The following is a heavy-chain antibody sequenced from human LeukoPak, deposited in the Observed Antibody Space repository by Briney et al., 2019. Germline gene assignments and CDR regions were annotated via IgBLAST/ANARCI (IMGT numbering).Heavy chain of an antibody. CDR2: INHSGST. V-gene: IGHV4-34*01. CDR3: ARDDVAAAGIVDV. CDR1: GGSFSGYY. J-gene: IGHJ6*04. D-gene: IGHD6-13*01. Sequence: SETLSLTCAVYGGSFSGYYWSWIRQPPGKGLEWIGEINHSGSTNYNPSLKSRVTISVDTSKNQLSLKLSSVTAADTAVYYCARDDVAAAGIVDVWGKGTTVTVSS.